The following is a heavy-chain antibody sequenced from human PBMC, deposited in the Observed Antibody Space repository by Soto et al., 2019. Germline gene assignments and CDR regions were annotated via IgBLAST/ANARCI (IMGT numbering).Heavy chain of an antibody. CDR3: ARGGYCSSTSCNWFDP. CDR2: IYYSGST. D-gene: IGHD2-2*01. CDR1: GGSISSYY. V-gene: IGHV4-59*01. J-gene: IGHJ5*02. Sequence: SETLSLTCTVSGGSISSYYWSWIRQPPGKGLEWIGYIYYSGSTNYNPSLKSRVTISVDTSKNQFSLKLSSVTAADTAVYYCARGGYCSSTSCNWFDPWGQGTLGTVSS.